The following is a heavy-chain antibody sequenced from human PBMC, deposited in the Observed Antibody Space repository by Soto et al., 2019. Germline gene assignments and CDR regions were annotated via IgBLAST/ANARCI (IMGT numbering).Heavy chain of an antibody. CDR1: GGSISSGDYY. J-gene: IGHJ5*02. CDR3: VRAVVAATAAWFDP. V-gene: IGHV4-30-4*01. CDR2: IYYSGST. Sequence: SETLSLTCTVSGGSISSGDYYWSGIRQPPGKGLEWIGYIYYSGSTYYNPSLKSRLTVSVDTSKNQFSLKLSSVTAADTAVYYCVRAVVAATAAWFDPWGQGTLVTVSS. D-gene: IGHD2-15*01.